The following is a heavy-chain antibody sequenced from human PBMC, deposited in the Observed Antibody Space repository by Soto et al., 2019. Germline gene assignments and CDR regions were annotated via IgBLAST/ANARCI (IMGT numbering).Heavy chain of an antibody. J-gene: IGHJ4*02. D-gene: IGHD5-12*01. Sequence: GGSLRLSCAASGFTFSTYGMHWVRQAPGKGLEWVALISFDGINKYYADSVKGRFTISRDSSKNTLYLQMNSLRADDTAIYYCAKDEGGYLSVSDYWGQGTLVTVSS. CDR2: ISFDGINK. CDR1: GFTFSTYG. V-gene: IGHV3-30*18. CDR3: AKDEGGYLSVSDY.